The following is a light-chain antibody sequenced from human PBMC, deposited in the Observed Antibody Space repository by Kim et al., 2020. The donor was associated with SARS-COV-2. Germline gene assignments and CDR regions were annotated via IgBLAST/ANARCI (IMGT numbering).Light chain of an antibody. J-gene: IGLJ2*01. Sequence: SSELTQDPAVSVALGQTVRITCQGDSLRSYYANWYQQKPGQAPVLVIYGKNNRPSGIPDRFSGSSSGNTASLTITGAQVEDEADYYCNSRDSSGNHVVFGGGTQLTVL. V-gene: IGLV3-19*01. CDR1: SLRSYY. CDR3: NSRDSSGNHVV. CDR2: GKN.